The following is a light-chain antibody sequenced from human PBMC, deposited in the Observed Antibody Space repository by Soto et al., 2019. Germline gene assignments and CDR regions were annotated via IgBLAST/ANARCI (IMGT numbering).Light chain of an antibody. CDR3: QQSHGT. Sequence: DIQMTQSPSSLSASVGDRVTITCRASQSISNYLNWYQQKPGKAPKILISAASSLRSGVPSRFSGSVSGTDFTLNISSLQPEDFATYYCQQSHGTFGQGTKVEIK. CDR1: QSISNY. V-gene: IGKV1-39*01. J-gene: IGKJ1*01. CDR2: AAS.